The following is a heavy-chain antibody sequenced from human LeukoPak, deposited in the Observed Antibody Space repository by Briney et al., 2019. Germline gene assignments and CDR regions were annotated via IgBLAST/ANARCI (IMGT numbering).Heavy chain of an antibody. Sequence: GASVKVSCKASGGTFSSYAISWVRQAPGQGLEWMGGIIPIFGTANYAQKFQGRVTITADESTSTAYMELSSLRSDDTAVYYCARDSYDFSYYMDVWGKGTTVTVSS. CDR3: ARDSYDFSYYMDV. CDR1: GGTFSSYA. V-gene: IGHV1-69*13. D-gene: IGHD3-3*01. CDR2: IIPIFGTA. J-gene: IGHJ6*03.